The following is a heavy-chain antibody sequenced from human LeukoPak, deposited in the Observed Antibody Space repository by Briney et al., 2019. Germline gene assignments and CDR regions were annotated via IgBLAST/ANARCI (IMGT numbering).Heavy chain of an antibody. Sequence: PGRTLRLSCAASGFTFSTYGIHWVRQAPGKGLEWVAVISYDGSNKYYADSVKGRFTISRDNSKNTLYLQMNSLRADDTAVYYCAKGGSTAWTAVDYWGQGTLVTASS. CDR1: GFTFSTYG. V-gene: IGHV3-30*18. CDR3: AKGGSTAWTAVDY. D-gene: IGHD2-2*01. CDR2: ISYDGSNK. J-gene: IGHJ4*02.